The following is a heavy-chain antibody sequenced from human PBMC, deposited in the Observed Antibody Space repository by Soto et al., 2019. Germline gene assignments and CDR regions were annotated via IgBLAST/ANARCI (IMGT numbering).Heavy chain of an antibody. CDR1: GFTLSGYA. Sequence: EVQLAESGGGLAQPGGSLRLSCAASGFTLSGYAMDWVRQAPGKGLEYVSGISSNGVGTYYADSVQGRFTISRDNSKNTVYLQMGSLRPEDRAGYYCASSARPDFYYMDVWGKGTTVTVS. J-gene: IGHJ6*03. V-gene: IGHV3-64*07. CDR2: ISSNGVGT. D-gene: IGHD6-6*01. CDR3: ASSARPDFYYMDV.